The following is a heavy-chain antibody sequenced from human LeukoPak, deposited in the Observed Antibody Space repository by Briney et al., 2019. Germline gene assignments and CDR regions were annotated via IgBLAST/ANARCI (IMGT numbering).Heavy chain of an antibody. CDR1: RFTFSNYW. D-gene: IGHD1-26*01. J-gene: IGHJ3*02. CDR3: ARDHLREGATGASEI. CDR2: IKQDGGEK. Sequence: GGSLRLSCAASRFTFSNYWMSWVRQAPGKGLEWVANIKQDGGEKNYVDSVKGRFTISRDNAKNSLHLQMNSLRVEDTAVYYCARDHLREGATGASEIWGQGTMVTVSS. V-gene: IGHV3-7*05.